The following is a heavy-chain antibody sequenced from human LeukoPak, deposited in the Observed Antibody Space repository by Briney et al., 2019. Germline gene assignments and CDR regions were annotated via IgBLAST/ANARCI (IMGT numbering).Heavy chain of an antibody. CDR1: GGSISNYY. D-gene: IGHD3-16*01. Sequence: SETLSLTCTVSGGSISNYYWSWIRQSPEKGLEWIGYIYYSGSTNYKPSLKSRVTISVDTSKNQFSLKLSSVTAADTAVYYCARETSQKGAHYMDVWGKGTTVTISS. V-gene: IGHV4-59*01. J-gene: IGHJ6*03. CDR2: IYYSGST. CDR3: ARETSQKGAHYMDV.